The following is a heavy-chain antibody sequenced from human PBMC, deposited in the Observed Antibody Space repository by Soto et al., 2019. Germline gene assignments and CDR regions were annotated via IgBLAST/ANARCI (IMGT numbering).Heavy chain of an antibody. Sequence: SQTLSLTCAISGDSVSSSSVTWNWIRQSPSRGLEWLGRTYYRSKWYNDYAESVKSRITINPDTSKNQFSLHLNSVTPEDTAVYYCAREIDVFDIWGQGTMVTVSS. V-gene: IGHV6-1*01. J-gene: IGHJ3*02. CDR3: AREIDVFDI. CDR1: GDSVSSSSVT. CDR2: TYYRSKWYN.